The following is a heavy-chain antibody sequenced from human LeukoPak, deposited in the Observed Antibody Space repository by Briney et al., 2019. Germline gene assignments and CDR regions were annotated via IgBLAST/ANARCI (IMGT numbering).Heavy chain of an antibody. CDR1: GGSISSYY. CDR3: AGHHPRNTVDF. J-gene: IGHJ4*02. Sequence: SETLSLTCTVSGGSISSYYWSWIRQPPGKGLEWIAYISDIGSINYNPSLKSRVTISLDTSKNQFSLKLSSVTAADTAVFYCAGHHPRNTVDFWGQGTLVTVSS. D-gene: IGHD2/OR15-2a*01. CDR2: ISDIGSI. V-gene: IGHV4-59*08.